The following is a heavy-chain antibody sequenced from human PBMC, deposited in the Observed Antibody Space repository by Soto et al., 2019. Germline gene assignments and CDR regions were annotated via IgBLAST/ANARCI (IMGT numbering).Heavy chain of an antibody. CDR2: ISGSGGST. CDR1: GFTFGIHA. J-gene: IGHJ6*02. D-gene: IGHD2-15*01. CDR3: GKGSAATNYFYYATDV. Sequence: DVQLLESGGGLVQPGGSLRLSCAASGFTFGIHAMSWVRQAPGKGLEWVSFISGSGGSTYYADSVKGRFTISRDNSKKTLYLQMNSLRGEDTAVYYCGKGSAATNYFYYATDVWGQGTTVSVS. V-gene: IGHV3-23*01.